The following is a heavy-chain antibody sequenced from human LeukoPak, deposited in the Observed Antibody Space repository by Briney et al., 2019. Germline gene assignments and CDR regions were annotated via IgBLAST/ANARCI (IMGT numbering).Heavy chain of an antibody. Sequence: GSLRLSCTASGFTFGDYAMSWARQPPGKALEWIGNNSGSTYYSPSLKSRVTISLDTSRNQFSLKLNSVTAADTAVYYCAKSNGYGLIDIWGQGTMVTVSS. CDR1: GFTFGDYA. CDR2: NSGST. CDR3: AKSNGYGLIDI. J-gene: IGHJ3*02. D-gene: IGHD3-22*01. V-gene: IGHV4-59*12.